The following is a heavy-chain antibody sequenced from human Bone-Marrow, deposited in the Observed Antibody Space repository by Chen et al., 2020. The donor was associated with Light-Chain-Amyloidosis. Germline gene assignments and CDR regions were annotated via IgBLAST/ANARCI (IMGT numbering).Heavy chain of an antibody. V-gene: IGHV5-51*01. Sequence: EVQLEQSGPEVKKPGESLKISCKGSGYTFPNYWIGWVRQMPGKGLEWMGVIYPDDSDARYSPSFEGQVTISADKSSSSANLQWRGLKASDTAMYYCARRRDGYNFDYWGQGTLVTVSS. CDR3: ARRRDGYNFDY. D-gene: IGHD5-12*01. CDR2: IYPDDSDA. CDR1: GYTFPNYW. J-gene: IGHJ4*02.